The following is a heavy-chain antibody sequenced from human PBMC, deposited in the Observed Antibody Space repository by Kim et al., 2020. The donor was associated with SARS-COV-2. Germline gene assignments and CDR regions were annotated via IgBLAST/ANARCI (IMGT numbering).Heavy chain of an antibody. D-gene: IGHD6-13*01. CDR1: GYTFTSYA. CDR3: AREIAAADIFDY. V-gene: IGHV1-3*01. J-gene: IGHJ4*02. CDR2: INAGNGNT. Sequence: ASVKVSCKASGYTFTSYAMHWVRQAPGQRLEWMGWINAGNGNTKYSQKFQGRVTITRDTSASTAYMELSSLRSEDTAVYYCAREIAAADIFDYWGQGTLVTVSS.